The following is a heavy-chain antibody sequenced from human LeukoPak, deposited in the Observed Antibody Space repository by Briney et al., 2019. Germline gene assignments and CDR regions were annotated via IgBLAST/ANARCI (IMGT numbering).Heavy chain of an antibody. CDR3: ARDSDGYDL. D-gene: IGHD2-15*01. CDR2: IKEDGSAE. V-gene: IGHV3-7*01. J-gene: IGHJ4*02. Sequence: GGSLRLSCTASGFTFSSRWMSWVRQAPGKGLKFVANIKEDGSAEYYVDSVKGRFTISKDNAKNSLYLQMNGLRVDDTAIYYCARDSDGYDLWGQGTLVTVSS. CDR1: GFTFSSRW.